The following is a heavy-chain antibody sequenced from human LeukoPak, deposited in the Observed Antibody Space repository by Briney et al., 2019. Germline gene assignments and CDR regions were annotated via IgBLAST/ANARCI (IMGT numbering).Heavy chain of an antibody. CDR3: ARSFYDLYHYYHYMDV. CDR1: GGSISSSSYY. J-gene: IGHJ6*03. V-gene: IGHV4-39*07. Sequence: SETLSLTCTVSGGSISSSSYYWGWIRQPPGKGLEWIGSIYYSGSTYYNPSLKSRVTISVDTSKNQFSLKLSSVTAADTAVYYCARSFYDLYHYYHYMDVWGKGTTVTVSS. CDR2: IYYSGST. D-gene: IGHD2/OR15-2a*01.